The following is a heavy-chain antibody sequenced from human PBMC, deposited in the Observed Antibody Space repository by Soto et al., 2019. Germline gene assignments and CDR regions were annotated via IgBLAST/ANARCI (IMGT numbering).Heavy chain of an antibody. Sequence: GGSLRLSCAASGFSFSSYAMSWVRQAPGKGLEWVSAISGSGSITYYTDTVKGRFTVSRDNSKNTLSLQMNSLRAEDTAVYYCARSYRYSSSWYDPPGPFDIWGQGTMVTVSS. CDR3: ARSYRYSSSWYDPPGPFDI. D-gene: IGHD6-13*01. J-gene: IGHJ3*02. V-gene: IGHV3-23*01. CDR2: ISGSGSIT. CDR1: GFSFSSYA.